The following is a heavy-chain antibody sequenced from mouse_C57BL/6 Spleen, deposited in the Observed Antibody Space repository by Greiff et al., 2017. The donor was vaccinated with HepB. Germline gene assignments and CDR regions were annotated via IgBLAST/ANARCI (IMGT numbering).Heavy chain of an antibody. CDR2: ISSGSSTI. V-gene: IGHV5-17*01. J-gene: IGHJ3*01. Sequence: EVMLVESGGGLVKPGGSLKLSCAASGFTFSDYGMHWVRQAPEKGLEWVAYISSGSSTIYYADTVKGRFTISRDNATNTLFLQMTSLRSEDTAMYYCAREVILDYDWFAYWGQGTLVTVSA. D-gene: IGHD2-4*01. CDR3: AREVILDYDWFAY. CDR1: GFTFSDYG.